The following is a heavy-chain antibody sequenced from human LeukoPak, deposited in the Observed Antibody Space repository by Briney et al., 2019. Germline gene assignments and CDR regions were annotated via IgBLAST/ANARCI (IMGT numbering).Heavy chain of an antibody. CDR1: GFTFSSYA. J-gene: IGHJ4*02. CDR2: ISYDGSNK. D-gene: IGHD2-2*01. CDR3: ARDRVGYCSSTSCSYFDY. V-gene: IGHV3-30*01. Sequence: GGSLRLSCAASGFTFSSYAMHWVRQAPGKGLEWVAVISYDGSNKYYADSVKGQFTISRDNSKNTLYLQMNSLRAEDTAVYYCARDRVGYCSSTSCSYFDYWGRGTLVTVSS.